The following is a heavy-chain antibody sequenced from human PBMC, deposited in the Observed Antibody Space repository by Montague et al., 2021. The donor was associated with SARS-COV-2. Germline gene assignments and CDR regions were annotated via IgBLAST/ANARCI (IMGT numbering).Heavy chain of an antibody. V-gene: IGHV4-38-2*02. J-gene: IGHJ6*02. Sequence: SETLSLTCTVSGYSISSGYYWGWIRQPPGKGLEWIGSIYHSGSTYYNPSLKSRVTISVDTSKNQFSLKLSSVTAAATAVYYCAVNSNYYYYCGMDVWGQGTTVTVSS. D-gene: IGHD4-11*01. CDR3: AVNSNYYYYCGMDV. CDR1: GYSISSGYY. CDR2: IYHSGST.